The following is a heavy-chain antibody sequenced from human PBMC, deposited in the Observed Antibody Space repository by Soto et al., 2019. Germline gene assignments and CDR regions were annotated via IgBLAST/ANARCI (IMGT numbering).Heavy chain of an antibody. CDR3: AREMYLTAAGVGDFDY. D-gene: IGHD6-13*01. CDR2: ISYDGSNK. CDR1: GFTFSSCA. V-gene: IGHV3-30-3*01. Sequence: GGSLRLSCAASGFTFSSCAMHWVRQAPGKGLEWVAVISYDGSNKCYADSVKGRFTISRDNSKNTLYLQMNSLRAEDTAVYYCAREMYLTAAGVGDFDYWGQGTLVTVSS. J-gene: IGHJ4*02.